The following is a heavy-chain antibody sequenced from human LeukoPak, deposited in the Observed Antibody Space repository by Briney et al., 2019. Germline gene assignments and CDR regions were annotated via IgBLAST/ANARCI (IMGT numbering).Heavy chain of an antibody. CDR3: ASQSYGLFEY. D-gene: IGHD3-10*01. CDR2: IKQDGSEK. J-gene: IGHJ4*02. CDR1: GFSFSSFS. Sequence: GGSLRLSCAASGFSFSSFSMNWVRQAPGKGLEWVANIKQDGSEKYYVDSVKGRFTISRDNAKNSLYLQMNSLRAEDTAVYYCASQSYGLFEYWGQGTLVTVSS. V-gene: IGHV3-7*01.